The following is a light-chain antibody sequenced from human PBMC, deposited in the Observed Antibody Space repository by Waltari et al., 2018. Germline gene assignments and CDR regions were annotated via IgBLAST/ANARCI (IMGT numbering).Light chain of an antibody. V-gene: IGKV1-5*03. J-gene: IGKJ4*01. CDR3: QQYNSYVLT. CDR1: QSISSW. Sequence: DIQMTQSPSTMSASVGDRLTITCRASQSISSWLAWYKQKPGKAPKLLIYKASTLESGVPSRFSGSGSGTEFTLTISSLQPDDFATYYCQQYNSYVLTFGGGTKVEIK. CDR2: KAS.